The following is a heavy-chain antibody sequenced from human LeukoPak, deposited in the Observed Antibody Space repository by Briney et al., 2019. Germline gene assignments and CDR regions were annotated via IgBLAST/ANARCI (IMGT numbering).Heavy chain of an antibody. CDR2: ISGSGGST. V-gene: IGHV3-23*01. J-gene: IGHJ4*02. Sequence: PGGSLRLSRAASGFTFSSYAMSWVRQAPGTGLEWVSAISGSGGSTYYADSVKGRFTISRNNSKNTLYLQMNSLRAEDMAVYHCAKGGSRYYDFWSLPYWGQGTLVTVSS. CDR3: AKGGSRYYDFWSLPY. CDR1: GFTFSSYA. D-gene: IGHD3-3*01.